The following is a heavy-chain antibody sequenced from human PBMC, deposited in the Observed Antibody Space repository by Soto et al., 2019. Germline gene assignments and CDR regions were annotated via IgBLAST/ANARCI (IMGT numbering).Heavy chain of an antibody. CDR3: ARDRGIAAEGNYSYYGMDV. Sequence: SETLSLTCTVSGGSISSADYYWSWIRQPPGKGLEWIGYIYYSGSTYYNPSLKSRVTISVDTSKNQFSLKLSSVTAADTAVYYCARDRGIAAEGNYSYYGMDVCGQGTTVTVSS. CDR1: GGSISSADYY. J-gene: IGHJ6*02. CDR2: IYYSGST. V-gene: IGHV4-30-4*01. D-gene: IGHD6-25*01.